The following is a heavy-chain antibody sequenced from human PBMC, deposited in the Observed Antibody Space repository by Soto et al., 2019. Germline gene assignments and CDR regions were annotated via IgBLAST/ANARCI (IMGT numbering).Heavy chain of an antibody. J-gene: IGHJ4*02. V-gene: IGHV3-23*01. D-gene: IGHD1-26*01. Sequence: GGSLRLSCAASGFTFSSYAMSWVRQAPGKGLEWVSAISGSGGSTYYADSVKGRFTISRDNSKNTLYLQMNSLRAEDTAVYYCAKDLDEWELLPVDYWGQGTLVTVSS. CDR2: ISGSGGST. CDR3: AKDLDEWELLPVDY. CDR1: GFTFSSYA.